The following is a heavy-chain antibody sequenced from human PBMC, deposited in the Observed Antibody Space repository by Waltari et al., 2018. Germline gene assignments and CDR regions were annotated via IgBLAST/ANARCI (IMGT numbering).Heavy chain of an antibody. CDR1: GYSISSGYY. CDR2: IYHSGST. D-gene: IGHD2-15*01. J-gene: IGHJ4*02. Sequence: QVQLQESGPGLVKPSETLSLTCAVSGYSISSGYYWGWIRQPPGKGLEWIGSIYHSGSTYYNPTLKSRVTISVDTSKNQFSLKLSSVTAADTAVYYCARNSIYSGGSRLFDYWGQGTLVTVSS. CDR3: ARNSIYSGGSRLFDY. V-gene: IGHV4-38-2*01.